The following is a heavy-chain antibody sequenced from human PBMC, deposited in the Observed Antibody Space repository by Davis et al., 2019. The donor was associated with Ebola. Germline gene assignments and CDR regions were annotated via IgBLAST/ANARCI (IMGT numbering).Heavy chain of an antibody. CDR1: GFTFDDYA. V-gene: IGHV3-9*01. CDR3: ARDLTTVTTSWFDP. J-gene: IGHJ5*02. CDR2: ISWNSGSI. Sequence: SLKISCAASGFTFDDYAMHWVRQAPGKGLEWVSGISWNSGSIGYADSVKGRFTISRDNAKNSLYLQMNSLRAEDTAVYYCARDLTTVTTSWFDPWGQGTLVTVSS. D-gene: IGHD4-17*01.